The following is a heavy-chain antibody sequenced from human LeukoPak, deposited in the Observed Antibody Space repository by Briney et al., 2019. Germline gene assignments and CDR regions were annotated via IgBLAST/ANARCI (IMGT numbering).Heavy chain of an antibody. Sequence: ASVKDSCKASGYTFTSYYMHWVPQAPGEGLEWMGIINPSGGSTSYAQKFQGRVTMTRDTSTSTVYMELSSLRSEDTAVYYCARDLRGYSYYYGMDVWAQGTTVTVSS. D-gene: IGHD5-12*01. CDR3: ARDLRGYSYYYGMDV. V-gene: IGHV1-46*01. J-gene: IGHJ6*02. CDR1: GYTFTSYY. CDR2: INPSGGST.